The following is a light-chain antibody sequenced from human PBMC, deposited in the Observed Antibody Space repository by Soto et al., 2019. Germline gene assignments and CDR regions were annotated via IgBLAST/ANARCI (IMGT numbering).Light chain of an antibody. CDR2: GAS. J-gene: IGKJ4*01. V-gene: IGKV3-15*01. CDR1: QSVSSD. Sequence: EIMMTQSPATLSVFPGERATLSCRASQSVSSDLAWYQQKPGQAPRLLIYGASTRATGIPDRFSGRGSGTQFTLTISSLQSEYFAVYYWQQYNKWPPLTFGGGAKVEIK. CDR3: QQYNKWPPLT.